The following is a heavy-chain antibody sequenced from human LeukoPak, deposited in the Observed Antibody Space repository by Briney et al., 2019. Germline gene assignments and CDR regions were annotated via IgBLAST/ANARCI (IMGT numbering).Heavy chain of an antibody. Sequence: GSLRLSCAASGFTFSSYAMHWVRQAPGKGLEWVAVISYDGSNKYYADSVKGRFTISRDNAKNSLYLQMNSLRAEDTAVYYCATPKWELAIDYWGQGTLVTVSS. CDR2: ISYDGSNK. V-gene: IGHV3-30-3*01. J-gene: IGHJ4*02. CDR3: ATPKWELAIDY. CDR1: GFTFSSYA. D-gene: IGHD1-26*01.